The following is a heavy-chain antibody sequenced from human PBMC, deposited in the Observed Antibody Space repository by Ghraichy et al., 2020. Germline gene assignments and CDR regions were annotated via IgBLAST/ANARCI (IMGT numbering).Heavy chain of an antibody. CDR2: SYTSGSS. J-gene: IGHJ5*02. V-gene: IGHV4-4*07. Sequence: SETLSLTCTVSGGSISSYYCSWIWQPARKGLELNGRSYTSGSSNNNPNLNSRVTMSVDTSKNQFPLKLSSVTAADTAVYYCAGRITMPLENWFDPWGQGTLLIVSS. D-gene: IGHD3-10*01. CDR3: AGRITMPLENWFDP. CDR1: GGSISSYY.